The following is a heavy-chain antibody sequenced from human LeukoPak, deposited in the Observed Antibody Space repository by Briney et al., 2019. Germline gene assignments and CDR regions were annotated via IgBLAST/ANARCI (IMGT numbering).Heavy chain of an antibody. CDR2: ISYDGSNK. V-gene: IGHV3-30*04. D-gene: IGHD3-10*01. J-gene: IGHJ4*02. CDR3: ARDPGNTYYYGSGGFDY. CDR1: GFTFSSYA. Sequence: HPGRSLRLSCAASGFTFSSYAMHWVRQAPGKGLEWVAVISYDGSNKYYADSVKGRFTISRDNSKNTLYLQMNSLRAEDTAVYYCARDPGNTYYYGSGGFDYWGQGTLVTVSS.